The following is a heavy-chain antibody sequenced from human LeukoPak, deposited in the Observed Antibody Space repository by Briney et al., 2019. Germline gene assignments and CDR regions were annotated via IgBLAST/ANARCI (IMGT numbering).Heavy chain of an antibody. V-gene: IGHV3-30*04. D-gene: IGHD3-16*01. J-gene: IGHJ3*02. CDR2: ISYDGSNK. Sequence: GGSLRLSCAASGFTFSNYAIHWVRQAPGKGLEWMAIISYDGSNKYYADSVKGRFTISRDNSKNTLYLQMNSLRTDDTAVYYCASIMITFGGVLSWSPFDIWGQGTMVTVSS. CDR3: ASIMITFGGVLSWSPFDI. CDR1: GFTFSNYA.